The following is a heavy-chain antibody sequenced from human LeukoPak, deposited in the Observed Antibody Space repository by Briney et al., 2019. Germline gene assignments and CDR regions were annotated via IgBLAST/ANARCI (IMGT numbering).Heavy chain of an antibody. CDR3: ARALTAVTQYYFDY. V-gene: IGHV4-4*02. Sequence: SEALSLTCAVSGGSISRSNWWSWVHQPPGKGLEWIGEIYHSGSTNYNPSLKSRVNMSVDKSKNQFSLKLSSVTAADTAVYYCARALTAVTQYYFDYWVQGTLVTVSS. CDR1: GGSISRSNW. D-gene: IGHD4-17*01. CDR2: IYHSGST. J-gene: IGHJ4*02.